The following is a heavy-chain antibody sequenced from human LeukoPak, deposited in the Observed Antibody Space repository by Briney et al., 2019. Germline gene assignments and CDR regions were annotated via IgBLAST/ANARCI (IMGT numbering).Heavy chain of an antibody. CDR2: ISANDGKT. V-gene: IGHV1-18*01. CDR3: ARELHVERDDY. J-gene: IGHJ4*02. CDR1: GFVFTSYG. D-gene: IGHD1-1*01. Sequence: ASVKVSCKASGFVFTSYGFTWVRQTPGQGLEWMGWISANDGKTHYSEKHQGRVTMSTDTVTSTAYMELRSLRSDDTAVYYCARELHVERDDYWGQGTLVTVSS.